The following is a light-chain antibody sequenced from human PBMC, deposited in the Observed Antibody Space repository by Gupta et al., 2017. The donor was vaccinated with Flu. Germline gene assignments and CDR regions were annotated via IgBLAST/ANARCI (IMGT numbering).Light chain of an antibody. CDR3: QVWNSSSNIWV. CDR2: DDR. V-gene: IGLV3-21*02. J-gene: IGLJ3*02. CDR1: NIGSKR. Sequence: GGDNIGSKRVHWYQQKPGQAPVLVVYDDRGRHSGIPERFSGSNSGNTATLTISGVEDGDEADYFCQVWNSSSNIWVFGGGTKLTVL.